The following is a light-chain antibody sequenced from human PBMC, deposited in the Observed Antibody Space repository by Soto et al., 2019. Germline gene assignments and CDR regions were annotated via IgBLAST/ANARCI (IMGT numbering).Light chain of an antibody. J-gene: IGLJ2*01. Sequence: QSVLTQPPSVSGAPGQRVTISCTGSSSNIGAGYDVHWYQQLPGTAPKLLIYGNSNRPSGVPDRFSGSKSGTSASLAITGLQDEDEADYYCQSYDSSRRNVVFGGGTKLTVL. CDR2: GNS. V-gene: IGLV1-40*01. CDR3: QSYDSSRRNVV. CDR1: SSNIGAGYD.